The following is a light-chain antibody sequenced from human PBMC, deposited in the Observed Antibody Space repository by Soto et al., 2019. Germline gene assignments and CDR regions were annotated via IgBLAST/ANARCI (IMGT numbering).Light chain of an antibody. CDR1: SSDVGGYNS. J-gene: IGLJ1*01. CDR2: DVS. Sequence: QSVLTQPPSASGSPGQSVAISCTGTSSDVGGYNSVSWYQQHPGKAPKLLIYDVSKRPSGVPDRFSGSRSGNTASLTVSGLQAEDEADYHCSSYAGTHVVFGTGTKVTVL. CDR3: SSYAGTHVV. V-gene: IGLV2-8*01.